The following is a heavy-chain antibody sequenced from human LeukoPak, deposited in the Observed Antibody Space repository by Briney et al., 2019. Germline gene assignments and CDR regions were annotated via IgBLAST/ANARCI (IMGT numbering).Heavy chain of an antibody. Sequence: GASVKVSCKVSGYIFTSYVINWVRQARGQGLEWMGWINSNSGNPTYAQGFAGRCVFSSDTAVRTAYLQIGSLKADDTAVYYCARGATSFGTLDYWGQGTLVNVYS. J-gene: IGHJ4*02. CDR3: ARGATSFGTLDY. D-gene: IGHD3-3*01. CDR1: GYIFTSYV. V-gene: IGHV7-4-1*01. CDR2: INSNSGNP.